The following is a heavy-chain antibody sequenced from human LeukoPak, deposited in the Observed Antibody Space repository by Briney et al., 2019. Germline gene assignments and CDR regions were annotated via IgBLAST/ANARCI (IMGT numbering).Heavy chain of an antibody. CDR1: GFIFSGYS. J-gene: IGHJ4*02. V-gene: IGHV3-21*01. Sequence: GGSLRLSCAASGFIFSGYSMNWVRQAPGKGLEWAPSISSSSSSIYYADSVKGRFTISRDNTKKSLYLQMNSLRAEDTAVYYCAREGATAGSGYYFDYWGQGSLVTVSS. D-gene: IGHD6-13*01. CDR3: AREGATAGSGYYFDY. CDR2: ISSSSSSI.